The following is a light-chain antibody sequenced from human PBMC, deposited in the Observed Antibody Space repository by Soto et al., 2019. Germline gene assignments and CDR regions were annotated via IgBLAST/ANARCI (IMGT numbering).Light chain of an antibody. CDR1: QSVRSN. Sequence: EIVMTQSPATLSVSPGERATLSCRASQSVRSNLAWYQQKPGQAPRLLIYGASTRATGIPARFSVSGSGTDFTLTISSLQSEDFAVYYCQHYYNWPYTFGQGTKLEIK. CDR2: GAS. CDR3: QHYYNWPYT. V-gene: IGKV3-15*01. J-gene: IGKJ2*01.